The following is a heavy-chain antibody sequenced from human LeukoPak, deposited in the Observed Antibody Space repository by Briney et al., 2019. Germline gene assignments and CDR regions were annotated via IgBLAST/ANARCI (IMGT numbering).Heavy chain of an antibody. V-gene: IGHV3-21*01. CDR1: GFTFSSYS. CDR3: AIEWFGTSLDY. D-gene: IGHD2-2*01. J-gene: IGHJ4*02. Sequence: GGSLRLSCAASGFTFSSYSMNWVRQAPGEGLEWVSSISSSSSYIYYADSVKGRFTISRDNAKNSLYLQMNSLRAEDTAVYYCAIEWFGTSLDYWGQGTLVTVSS. CDR2: ISSSSSYI.